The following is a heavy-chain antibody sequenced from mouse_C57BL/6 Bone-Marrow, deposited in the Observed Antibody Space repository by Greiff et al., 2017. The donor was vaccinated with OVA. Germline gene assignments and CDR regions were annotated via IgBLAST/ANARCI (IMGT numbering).Heavy chain of an antibody. CDR3: ARKGTGT. J-gene: IGHJ3*02. CDR2: IYPRSGNT. D-gene: IGHD4-1*01. Sequence: QVQLQQSGAELARPGASVKLSCTASGYTFTSYGISWVKQRTGQGLEWIGEIYPRSGNTYYNEKFKGKATLTADKSSSTAYMELRSLTAEDSAVYFCARKGTGTWGQGTLVTVSA. CDR1: GYTFTSYG. V-gene: IGHV1-81*01.